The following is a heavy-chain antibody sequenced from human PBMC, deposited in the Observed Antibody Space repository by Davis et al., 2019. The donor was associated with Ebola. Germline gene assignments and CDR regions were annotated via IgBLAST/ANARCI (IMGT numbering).Heavy chain of an antibody. CDR1: GDSVSSNSAA. CDR3: ARGIREKGYSSSWYWGYYYGMDV. Sequence: SQTLSLTCAISGDSVSSNSAAWNWIRQSPSRGLEWLGRTYYRSKWYNDYAVSVKSRITINPDTSKNQFSLQLNSVTPEDTAVYYCARGIREKGYSSSWYWGYYYGMDVWGKGTTVTVSS. D-gene: IGHD6-13*01. CDR2: TYYRSKWYN. V-gene: IGHV6-1*01. J-gene: IGHJ6*04.